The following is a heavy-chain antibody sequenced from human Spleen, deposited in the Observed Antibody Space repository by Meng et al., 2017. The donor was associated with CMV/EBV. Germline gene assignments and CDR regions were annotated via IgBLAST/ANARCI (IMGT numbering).Heavy chain of an antibody. Sequence: GESLKISCAASGFTFSNYDMHWVRQPTGKGLEWVSAISGSGGSTYYADSVKGRFTISRDNSKNTLYLQMNSLRAEDTAVYYCAKGSAAGCRYNWFDPWGQGTLVTVSS. J-gene: IGHJ5*02. CDR2: ISGSGGST. CDR1: GFTFSNYD. V-gene: IGHV3-23*01. CDR3: AKGSAAGCRYNWFDP. D-gene: IGHD6-13*01.